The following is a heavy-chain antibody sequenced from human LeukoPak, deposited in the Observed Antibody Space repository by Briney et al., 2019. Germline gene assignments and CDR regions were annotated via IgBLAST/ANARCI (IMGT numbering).Heavy chain of an antibody. CDR2: IIPIFGTA. CDR1: GGTFSSYA. Sequence: ASVKVSCKASGGTFSSYAISWVRQAPGQGLEWMGGIIPIFGTANYAQKFQGRVTITADESTSTAYMELSSLRSEDTAIYYCARIRDGYNDAYDIWGQGTVVTVPS. D-gene: IGHD5-24*01. J-gene: IGHJ3*02. V-gene: IGHV1-69*13. CDR3: ARIRDGYNDAYDI.